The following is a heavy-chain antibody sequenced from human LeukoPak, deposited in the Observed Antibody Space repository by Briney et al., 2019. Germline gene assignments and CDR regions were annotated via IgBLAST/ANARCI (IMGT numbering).Heavy chain of an antibody. J-gene: IGHJ4*02. CDR2: ISWNSGSI. Sequence: GGSLRLSCAASGFTFDDYAMHWVRQAPGKGLEWVSGISWNSGSIGYADSVKGRFTISRDNAKNSLYLHMNSLRAEDTALYYCAKWNGDYHESSGQFDYWGQGTLVTVSS. CDR1: GFTFDDYA. V-gene: IGHV3-9*01. CDR3: AKWNGDYHESSGQFDY. D-gene: IGHD4-17*01.